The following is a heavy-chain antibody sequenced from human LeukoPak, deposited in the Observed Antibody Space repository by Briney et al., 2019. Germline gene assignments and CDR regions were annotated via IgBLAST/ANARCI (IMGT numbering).Heavy chain of an antibody. CDR1: GYTFTDYA. Sequence: EASVKVSCKASGYTFTDYAMNWVRQAPGQGLEWMGWINPNSGGTNYAQKFQGRVTMTRDTSISTAYMELSRLRSDDTAVYYCARDLEDIVVVPAATWVDYWGQGTLVTVSS. J-gene: IGHJ4*02. V-gene: IGHV1-2*02. CDR3: ARDLEDIVVVPAATWVDY. CDR2: INPNSGGT. D-gene: IGHD2-2*01.